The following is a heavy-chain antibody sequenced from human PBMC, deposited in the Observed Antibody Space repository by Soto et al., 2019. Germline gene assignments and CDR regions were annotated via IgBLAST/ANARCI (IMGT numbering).Heavy chain of an antibody. Sequence: PSETLSLTCTVSGGSISSYYWSWIRQPPGKGLEWIGYIYYSGSTNYNPSLKSRVTISVDTSKNQFSLKLSSVTAADTAVYYCASSIAVAGLIFDYWGQGTLVTVSS. CDR1: GGSISSYY. V-gene: IGHV4-59*01. J-gene: IGHJ4*02. CDR2: IYYSGST. D-gene: IGHD6-19*01. CDR3: ASSIAVAGLIFDY.